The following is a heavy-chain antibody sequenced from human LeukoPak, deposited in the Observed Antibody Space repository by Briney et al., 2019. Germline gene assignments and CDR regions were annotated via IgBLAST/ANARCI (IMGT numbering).Heavy chain of an antibody. CDR3: ARDDRGIVTAILN. V-gene: IGHV4-39*07. CDR2: IYYTGST. J-gene: IGHJ4*02. D-gene: IGHD2-21*02. CDR1: GGSISSSNYY. Sequence: PSETLSLICTVSGGSISSSNYYWGWIRQAPGKGLEWIGNIYYTGSTYYSPSLKSRVTISVDTSKNQFSLKLSSVTAADTALYYCARDDRGIVTAILNWGQGTLVTVSS.